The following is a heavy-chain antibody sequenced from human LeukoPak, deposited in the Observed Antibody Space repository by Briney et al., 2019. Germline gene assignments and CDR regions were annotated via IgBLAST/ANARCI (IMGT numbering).Heavy chain of an antibody. CDR2: IYSSGST. D-gene: IGHD6-13*01. J-gene: IGHJ4*02. V-gene: IGHV4-61*09. CDR1: GGSISSGSYY. Sequence: SQTLSLTCTVSGGSISSGSYYWSWIRQPAGNGLEWIGHIYSSGSTTYNPSLKSRVTISVDTSKNQFSLKLSSVTAADTAVYYCARDASSWPNFDFWGQGTLVTVSS. CDR3: ARDASSWPNFDF.